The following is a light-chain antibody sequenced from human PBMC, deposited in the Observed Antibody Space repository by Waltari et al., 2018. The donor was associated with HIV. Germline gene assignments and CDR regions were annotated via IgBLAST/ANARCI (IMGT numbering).Light chain of an antibody. Sequence: DIQMTQSPSTLSASVGARVTIPCRASKSISSWLAWYQQKPGKAPKLLIYKASRLESAVPSRVSGSGSGTEYTLTISSLQPDDFASYYYQQYSSYCTFGHGTKLEI. CDR1: KSISSW. CDR2: KAS. V-gene: IGKV1-5*03. CDR3: QQYSSYCT. J-gene: IGKJ2*01.